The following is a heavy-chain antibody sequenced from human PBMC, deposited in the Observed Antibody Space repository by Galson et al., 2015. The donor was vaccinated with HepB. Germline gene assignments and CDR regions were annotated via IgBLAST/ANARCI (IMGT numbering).Heavy chain of an antibody. J-gene: IGHJ6*03. V-gene: IGHV1-18*01. CDR1: GYTFTSYG. CDR3: ARTTTYYYYYMDV. Sequence: SVKVSCKAPGYTFTSYGISWVRQAPGQGLEWMGWISAYNGNTNYAQKLQGRVTMTTDTSTSTAYMELRSLRSDDTAVYYCARTTTYYYYYMDVWGKGTTVTVSS. D-gene: IGHD1-1*01. CDR2: ISAYNGNT.